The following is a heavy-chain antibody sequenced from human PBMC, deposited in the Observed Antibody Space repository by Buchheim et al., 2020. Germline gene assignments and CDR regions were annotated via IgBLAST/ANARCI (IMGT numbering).Heavy chain of an antibody. CDR2: ISSSSSYT. D-gene: IGHD3-22*01. V-gene: IGHV3-11*05. Sequence: QVQLVESGGGLVKPGGSLRLSCAASGFTFSDYYMSWIRQAPGKGLEWVSYISSSSSYTNYADSVKGRFTISRDNAKKSLYLQMNSLRAEDTAVYYCARASESGYSYYYYYMDVWGKGTT. CDR3: ARASESGYSYYYYYMDV. J-gene: IGHJ6*03. CDR1: GFTFSDYY.